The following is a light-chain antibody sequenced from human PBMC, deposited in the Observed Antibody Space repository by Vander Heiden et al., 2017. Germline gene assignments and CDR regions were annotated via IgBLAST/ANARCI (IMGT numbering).Light chain of an antibody. CDR3: QSYDLSLSGVV. J-gene: IGLJ2*01. Sequence: QAVLTQPASVSGAPGQRVNISCTGSGSNNGTGYDVHWYQQLPGTAPKLLIYGSTNRPSGVPDRFSGSKSGTSASLAITGLQAEDEADYYCQSYDLSLSGVVFGGGTKLTVL. V-gene: IGLV1-40*01. CDR1: GSNNGTGYD. CDR2: GST.